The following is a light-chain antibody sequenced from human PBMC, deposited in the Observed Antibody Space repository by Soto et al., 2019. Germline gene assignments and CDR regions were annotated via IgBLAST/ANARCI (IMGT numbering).Light chain of an antibody. CDR1: QDVISN. CDR3: QQYYDWPRT. J-gene: IGKJ1*01. Sequence: DTVMTQSPVTLSVSPGESVTLSCRASQDVISNLAWYQQKRGQAPRVLIYGASTRATGVPDRFSGSGSGTAFTLTITSLQSEDSAVYYCQQYYDWPRTFGQGTKVDI. CDR2: GAS. V-gene: IGKV3-15*01.